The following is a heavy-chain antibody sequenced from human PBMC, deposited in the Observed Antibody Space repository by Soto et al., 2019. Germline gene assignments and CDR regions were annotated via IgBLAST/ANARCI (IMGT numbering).Heavy chain of an antibody. V-gene: IGHV3-23*01. CDR3: ASSSGAGSSAY. D-gene: IGHD3-10*01. Sequence: EVQLLESGGGLVQPGGSLRLSCAASGFTFSSYAMSWVRQAPGKGLEWVSSISSGGDSTYYADSVRGRFTFSRDNSKNTLYLQMDSLRAEDAGLYYCASSSGAGSSAYWGQGTLVTVSS. CDR2: ISSGGDST. J-gene: IGHJ4*02. CDR1: GFTFSSYA.